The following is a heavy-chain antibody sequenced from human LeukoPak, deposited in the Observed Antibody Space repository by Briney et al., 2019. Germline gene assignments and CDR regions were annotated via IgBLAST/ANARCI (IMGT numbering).Heavy chain of an antibody. Sequence: GGSLRLSCAVSGFTINNYAMSWVRQAPGEGVEWVSATRASGASTYYADSVKGRFTISRDISKNTLYSQMNSLRDEDTALYYCAKAGAYSSSSHDYWAQGALATVSS. CDR3: AKAGAYSSSSHDY. D-gene: IGHD6-6*01. CDR1: GFTINNYA. J-gene: IGHJ4*02. V-gene: IGHV3-23*01. CDR2: TRASGAST.